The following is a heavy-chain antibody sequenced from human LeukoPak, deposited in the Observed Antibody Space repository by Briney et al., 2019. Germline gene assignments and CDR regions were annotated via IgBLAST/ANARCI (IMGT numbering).Heavy chain of an antibody. D-gene: IGHD2-21*01. CDR1: GGSISSYY. CDR3: ARGNTYLDDAFDI. Sequence: SETLSLTCTVSGGSISSYYWSWIRQPPGKGLEWIGYIYYSGSTNYNPSLKSRVTISVDTSKNQFSLKLSSVTAADTAVYYCARGNTYLDDAFDIWGQGTMVTVSS. J-gene: IGHJ3*02. CDR2: IYYSGST. V-gene: IGHV4-59*08.